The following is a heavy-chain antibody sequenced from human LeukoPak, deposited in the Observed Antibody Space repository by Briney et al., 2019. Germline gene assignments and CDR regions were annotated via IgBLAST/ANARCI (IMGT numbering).Heavy chain of an antibody. V-gene: IGHV1-8*03. CDR1: GYTFTSYD. D-gene: IGHD3-22*01. CDR3: ARGRDSYYYDSSGYHHNWFDP. CDR2: MNPNSGNT. J-gene: IGHJ5*02. Sequence: ASVKVSCKASGYTFTSYDINWVRQATGQGLEWMGWMNPNSGNTGYAQKFQGRVTITRNTSISTAYMELSSLRSEDTAVYYCARGRDSYYYDSSGYHHNWFDPWGQGTLVTVSS.